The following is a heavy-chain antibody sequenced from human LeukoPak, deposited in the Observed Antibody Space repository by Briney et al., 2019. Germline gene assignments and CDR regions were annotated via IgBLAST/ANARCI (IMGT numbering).Heavy chain of an antibody. Sequence: GGSLRLSCAASGFTFSSYSMNWVRQAPGKGLEWVSSISSSSSYIYYADSVKGRFTISRDNAKNSLYLQMNSLREEDTAVYYCARGVCSSTSCYAPSYYYYYYGMDVWGQGTTVTVPS. D-gene: IGHD2-2*01. J-gene: IGHJ6*02. CDR3: ARGVCSSTSCYAPSYYYYYYGMDV. V-gene: IGHV3-21*01. CDR1: GFTFSSYS. CDR2: ISSSSSYI.